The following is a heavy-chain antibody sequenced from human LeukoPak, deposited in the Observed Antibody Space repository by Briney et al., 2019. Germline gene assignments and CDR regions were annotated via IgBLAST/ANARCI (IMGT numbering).Heavy chain of an antibody. CDR1: GTSLSLFH. J-gene: IGHJ4*02. V-gene: IGHV4-4*07. Sequence: SETLSLTCSVPGTSLSLFHWTWFRQPAGKRPEWIGLIYTNGATTLNPSLKSRVAMSVDLPKNQLFLNLASLTAADTAMYYCAKKDGDCWGQGTLVTVSS. CDR2: IYTNGAT. CDR3: AKKDGDC.